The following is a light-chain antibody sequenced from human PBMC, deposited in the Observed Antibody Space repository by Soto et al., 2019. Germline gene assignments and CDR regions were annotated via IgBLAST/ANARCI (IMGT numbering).Light chain of an antibody. CDR1: QSLLHRNGYTY. V-gene: IGKV2-28*01. Sequence: DIVVTQSPLSLTVTPGEPASISCRSSQSLLHRNGYTYLDWYLQKPGQSPQVLIYMGSNRASGVPDRLSGSGSGTDFTLKISRVEAEDVGVYYCMRTLQTRTFGQGTKVEI. CDR2: MGS. CDR3: MRTLQTRT. J-gene: IGKJ1*01.